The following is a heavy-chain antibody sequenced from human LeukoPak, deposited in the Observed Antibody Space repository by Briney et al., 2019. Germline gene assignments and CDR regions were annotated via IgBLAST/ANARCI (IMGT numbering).Heavy chain of an antibody. Sequence: GESLNISGKGSGYTFSNSIIGWVRQMPGKGLEWMGIIYPGDSETRYSPSFQGQATISADKSISTAYLQWSSLTAADTAMNYCARLPAEGAMRVDYWGQGTLVTVS. CDR2: IYPGDSET. J-gene: IGHJ4*02. V-gene: IGHV5-51*01. CDR1: GYTFSNSI. D-gene: IGHD4/OR15-4a*01. CDR3: ARLPAEGAMRVDY.